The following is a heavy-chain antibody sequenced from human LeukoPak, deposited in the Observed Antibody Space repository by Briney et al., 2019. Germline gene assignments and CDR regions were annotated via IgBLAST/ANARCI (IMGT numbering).Heavy chain of an antibody. D-gene: IGHD2-2*01. CDR2: IYYSGST. J-gene: IGHJ5*02. V-gene: IGHV4-59*01. CDR1: GGSISSYY. CDR3: ARGCSSTSCYSPHRNWFDP. Sequence: SETLSLTCTVSGGSISSYYWSWIRQPPGKGLEWIGYIYYSGSTNYNPSLKSRVTISVDTSKNQFSLKLSSVTAADTAVYYCARGCSSTSCYSPHRNWFDPWGQGTLVTVSS.